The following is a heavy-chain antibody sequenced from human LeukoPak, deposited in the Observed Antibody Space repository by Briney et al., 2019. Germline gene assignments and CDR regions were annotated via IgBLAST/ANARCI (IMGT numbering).Heavy chain of an antibody. CDR3: TRTSGWYRLDY. Sequence: GGSLRLSCTASGFTFSSYWMTWVRQAPGKGLEWVANIKEDGSEKGYTDSEKGRFTISRDNAKNSLYLQMNSLRVDDTAVYYCTRTSGWYRLDYWGQGTLVTVPS. J-gene: IGHJ4*02. CDR2: IKEDGSEK. V-gene: IGHV3-7*01. CDR1: GFTFSSYW. D-gene: IGHD6-19*01.